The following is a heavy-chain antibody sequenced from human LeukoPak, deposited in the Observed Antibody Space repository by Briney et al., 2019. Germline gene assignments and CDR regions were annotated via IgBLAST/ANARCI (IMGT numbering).Heavy chain of an antibody. CDR2: IYSGGST. D-gene: IGHD3-16*01. Sequence: GGSLRLSCAASGFTVSSNYMSWVRLAPGKGLEWVSVIYSGGSTYYADSVKGRFTISRDNSKNTLYLQMNSLRAEDTAVYYCARELHYDYYYMDVWGKGTTVTVSS. J-gene: IGHJ6*03. V-gene: IGHV3-53*01. CDR1: GFTVSSNY. CDR3: ARELHYDYYYMDV.